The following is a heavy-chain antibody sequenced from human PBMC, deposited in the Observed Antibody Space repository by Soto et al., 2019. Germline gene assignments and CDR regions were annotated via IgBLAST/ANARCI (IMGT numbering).Heavy chain of an antibody. Sequence: SVKVSCKASGGTFSSYAISWVRQAPGQGLEWMGGIIPIFGTANYAQKFQGRVTITADKSTSTAYMELSSLRSEDTAVYYCARVGVNPPEEGYFDWPFFRGGGEPLDYWGQGTLVTVSS. V-gene: IGHV1-69*06. CDR2: IIPIFGTA. D-gene: IGHD3-9*01. CDR1: GGTFSSYA. J-gene: IGHJ4*02. CDR3: ARVGVNPPEEGYFDWPFFRGGGEPLDY.